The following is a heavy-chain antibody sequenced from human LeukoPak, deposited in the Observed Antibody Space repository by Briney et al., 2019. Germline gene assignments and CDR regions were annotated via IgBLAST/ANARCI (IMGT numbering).Heavy chain of an antibody. D-gene: IGHD3-10*01. CDR2: INPNSGGT. J-gene: IGHJ5*02. CDR1: GYTFTGYY. V-gene: IGHV1-2*02. CDR3: ARRLLWFGELSENWFDP. Sequence: GASVKVSCKASGYTFTGYYMHWVRQAPGQGLEWMGWINPNSGGTNYAQKFQGRVTMTRDTSISTAYMELSRLRSDDTAVYYCARRLLWFGELSENWFDPWGQGTLVTVSS.